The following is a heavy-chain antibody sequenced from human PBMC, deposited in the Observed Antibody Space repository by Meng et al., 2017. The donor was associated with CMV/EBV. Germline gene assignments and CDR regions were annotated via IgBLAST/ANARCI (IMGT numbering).Heavy chain of an antibody. V-gene: IGHV3-23*01. D-gene: IGHD6-6*01. CDR2: ISGSGGST. Sequence: GGSLKISCAASGFTFSSYAMSWVRQAPGKGLEWVSAISGSGGSTYYADSVKGRFTISRDNSKNTLYLQMNSLRAEDTAVYHCAKRPFSYSSSPYWGQGTLVTVSS. J-gene: IGHJ4*02. CDR1: GFTFSSYA. CDR3: AKRPFSYSSSPY.